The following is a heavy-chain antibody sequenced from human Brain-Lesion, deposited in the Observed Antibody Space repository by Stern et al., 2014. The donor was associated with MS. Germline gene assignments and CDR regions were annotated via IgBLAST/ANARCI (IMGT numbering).Heavy chain of an antibody. CDR2: IYYRGST. Sequence: QMQLVQSGPGLVKPSETLSLACTVSGGSITRSSYYWGWIRQPPGKGLEWIGSIYYRGSTYYNPSLKSRVTISMDTSKNQFSLKLFSVTAADTAVYFCAKLWLGELPESPFDSWGQGTLVTVSS. CDR1: GGSITRSSYY. V-gene: IGHV4-39*01. D-gene: IGHD3-10*01. CDR3: AKLWLGELPESPFDS. J-gene: IGHJ4*02.